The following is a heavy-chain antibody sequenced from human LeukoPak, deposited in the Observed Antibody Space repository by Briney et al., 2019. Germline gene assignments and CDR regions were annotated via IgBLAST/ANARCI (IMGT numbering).Heavy chain of an antibody. D-gene: IGHD6-13*01. V-gene: IGHV7-4-1*02. CDR3: ARVATRKQLGINWFDP. CDR1: GYTFTSYA. J-gene: IGHJ5*02. Sequence: ASVKVSCKASGYTFTSYAMNWVRQAPGQGLEWMGWINTNTGNPTYAQGFTGRFVFSLDTSVSTAYLQISSLKAEDTAVYYCARVATRKQLGINWFDPWGQGTLVTVSS. CDR2: INTNTGNP.